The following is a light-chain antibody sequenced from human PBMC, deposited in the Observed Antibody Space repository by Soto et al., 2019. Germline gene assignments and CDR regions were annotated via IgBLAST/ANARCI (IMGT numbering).Light chain of an antibody. Sequence: QSALTQPPSVSGSPGQSVTISCTGTSSDVGRYNRVSWYQQPPGTAPKLMIYEVSNRPSGVPDRFSGSKSGNSASLTIAGLQAEDEADYSCSSYTSSSTYVFGPGTKLTVL. V-gene: IGLV2-18*02. CDR1: SSDVGRYNR. CDR2: EVS. J-gene: IGLJ1*01. CDR3: SSYTSSSTYV.